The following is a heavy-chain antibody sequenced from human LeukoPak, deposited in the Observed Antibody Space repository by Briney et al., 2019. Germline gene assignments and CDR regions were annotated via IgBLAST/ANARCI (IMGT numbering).Heavy chain of an antibody. CDR2: INPDSGFT. J-gene: IGHJ4*02. D-gene: IGHD3-16*01. CDR1: GYKFTDDY. V-gene: IGHV1-2*02. Sequence: ASVKVSCKASGYKFTDDYMHWVRQAPGQGLEFMGWINPDSGFTNYAQKFKGRVTMTRDTSISTAYLDVRRLTSDDTAVYYCAPTAEAYTSWWKVWGQGTLVTVSS. CDR3: APTAEAYTSWWKV.